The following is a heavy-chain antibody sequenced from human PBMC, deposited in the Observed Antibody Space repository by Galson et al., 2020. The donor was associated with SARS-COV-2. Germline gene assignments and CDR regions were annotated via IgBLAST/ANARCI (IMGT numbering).Heavy chain of an antibody. CDR2: FDPEDGET. V-gene: IGHV1-24*01. CDR1: GYTLTELS. CDR3: ATAPSTVTTAWFDP. D-gene: IGHD4-17*01. Sequence: ATVKVSCKGSGYTLTELSMHWVRQAPGKGLEWMGGFDPEDGETIYAQKFQGRVTMTEDTSTDTAYMELSSLRSEDTAMYYCATAPSTVTTAWFDPWGQGTLVTVSS. J-gene: IGHJ5*02.